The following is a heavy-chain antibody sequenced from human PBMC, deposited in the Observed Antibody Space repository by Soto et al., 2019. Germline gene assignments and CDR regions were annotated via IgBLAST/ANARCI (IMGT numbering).Heavy chain of an antibody. CDR3: ARVRSSGWYGYYFDY. Sequence: PSETLSLTCTVSGGSISSYYWSWIRQPPGKGLEWIGYIYYSGSTNYNPSLKSRVTISVDTSKNQFSLKPSSVTAADTAAYYCARVRSSGWYGYYFDYWGQGTLVTVS. D-gene: IGHD6-19*01. J-gene: IGHJ4*02. V-gene: IGHV4-59*01. CDR2: IYYSGST. CDR1: GGSISSYY.